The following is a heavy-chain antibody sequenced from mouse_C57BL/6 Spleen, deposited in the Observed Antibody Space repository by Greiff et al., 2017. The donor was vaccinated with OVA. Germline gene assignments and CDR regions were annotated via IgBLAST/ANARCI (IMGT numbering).Heavy chain of an antibody. V-gene: IGHV1-64*01. Sequence: QVQLQQPGAELVKPGASVKLSCKASGYTFTSYCMHWVKQRPGQGLEWIGMIHPNSGSTNYNEKFKSKATLTVDKSSSTAYMQLSSLTSEDSAVYYCARGRDLLWLSFDVWGTGTTVTVSS. D-gene: IGHD2-2*01. CDR1: GYTFTSYC. CDR3: ARGRDLLWLSFDV. CDR2: IHPNSGST. J-gene: IGHJ1*03.